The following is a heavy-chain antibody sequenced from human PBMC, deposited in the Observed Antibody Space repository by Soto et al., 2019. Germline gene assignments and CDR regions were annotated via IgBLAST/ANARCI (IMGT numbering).Heavy chain of an antibody. Sequence: SETLSLTCAVSGGSISSSNWWSWVRQPPGKGLEWMGEIYHSGSTNYNPSLKSRVTISVDKSKNQFSLKLSSVTAADTAVYYCARHPRYYDILTGYYEAYYFDYWGQGTLVTVSS. D-gene: IGHD3-9*01. V-gene: IGHV4-4*02. J-gene: IGHJ4*02. CDR2: IYHSGST. CDR3: ARHPRYYDILTGYYEAYYFDY. CDR1: GGSISSSNW.